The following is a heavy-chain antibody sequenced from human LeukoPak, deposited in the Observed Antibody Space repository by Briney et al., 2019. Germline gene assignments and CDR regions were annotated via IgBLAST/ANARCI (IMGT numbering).Heavy chain of an antibody. J-gene: IGHJ6*02. Sequence: PGGSLRLSCAASGFTFSSYAMSWVRQAPGKGLEWVSAISGSGGSTYYADSVKGRFTISRDNSKNTLYLQMNSLRAEDTAVYYCAKRQVIANYYYYGMDVWGQGTTVTVSS. CDR3: AKRQVIANYYYYGMDV. CDR1: GFTFSSYA. V-gene: IGHV3-23*01. D-gene: IGHD3-9*01. CDR2: ISGSGGST.